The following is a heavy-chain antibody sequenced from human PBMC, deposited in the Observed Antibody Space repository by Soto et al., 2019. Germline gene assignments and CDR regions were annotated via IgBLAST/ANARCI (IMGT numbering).Heavy chain of an antibody. CDR2: ISYDGSNK. V-gene: IGHV3-30*18. Sequence: PGGSLRLSCAASGFTFSSYGMHWVRQAPGKGLEWVAVISYDGSNKYYADSVKGRFTISRDNSKNTLYLQMNSLRAEDTAVYYCAKSRTYNWNDVHYYYGMDVWGQGTTVTVSS. CDR1: GFTFSSYG. J-gene: IGHJ6*02. D-gene: IGHD1-20*01. CDR3: AKSRTYNWNDVHYYYGMDV.